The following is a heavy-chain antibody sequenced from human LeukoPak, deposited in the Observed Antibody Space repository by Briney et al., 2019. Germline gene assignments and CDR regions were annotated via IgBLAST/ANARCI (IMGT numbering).Heavy chain of an antibody. Sequence: SETLSLTCTVSGGSINTYYWSWIRQPPGKGLEWIGYIYTSGSTNYNPFIKSRVTISIDSSTNQFFLKLTSVTAADTAVYYCAREAIADAEYLQHWGQGTLVTVSS. V-gene: IGHV4-59*01. D-gene: IGHD6-13*01. CDR3: AREAIADAEYLQH. J-gene: IGHJ1*01. CDR1: GGSINTYY. CDR2: IYTSGST.